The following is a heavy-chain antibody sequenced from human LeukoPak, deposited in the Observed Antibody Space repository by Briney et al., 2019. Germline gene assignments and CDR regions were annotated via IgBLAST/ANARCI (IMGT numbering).Heavy chain of an antibody. CDR3: AREKWSSGREFDY. CDR1: GGTFSSYA. CDR2: IIPILGIA. D-gene: IGHD6-19*01. Sequence: SVKVSCKASGGTFSSYAISWVRQAPGQGLEWMGRIIPILGIANYAQKFQGRVTITADKSTSTAYMELSSLRSEDTAVYYCAREKWSSGREFDYWGQGTLVTVSS. V-gene: IGHV1-69*04. J-gene: IGHJ4*02.